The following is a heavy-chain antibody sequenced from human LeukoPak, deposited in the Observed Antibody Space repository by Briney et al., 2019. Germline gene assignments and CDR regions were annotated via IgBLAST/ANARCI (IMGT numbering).Heavy chain of an antibody. J-gene: IGHJ5*02. D-gene: IGHD3-10*01. CDR1: GFTFSNYA. CDR2: ISGGGDST. Sequence: GGSLRLSCAASGFTFSNYAMSWVRQAPGKGLEWVSAISGGGDSTYYADSVKGRFTISRDNSKNTLDLQMNSLTAEDTAVYYCAKWASYSSGSYFGPWGQGTLVTVSS. CDR3: AKWASYSSGSYFGP. V-gene: IGHV3-23*01.